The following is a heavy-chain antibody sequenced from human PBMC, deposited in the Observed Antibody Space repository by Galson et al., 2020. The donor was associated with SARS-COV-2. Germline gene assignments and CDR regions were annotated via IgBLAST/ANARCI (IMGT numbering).Heavy chain of an antibody. V-gene: IGHV3-30*18. D-gene: IGHD3-10*01. CDR3: AKASSILWLGQFRSDAFDV. CDR2: ILYEGSKK. J-gene: IGHJ3*01. CDR1: GFTFNNYG. Sequence: GESLKISCVASGFTFNNYGMHWVRQAPGKGLEWVAVILYEGSKKSYADSVNGRFTISRDSFKNTLFLQMNSLRPDDTAVYFCAKASSILWLGQFRSDAFDVWGQGTMVTVSS.